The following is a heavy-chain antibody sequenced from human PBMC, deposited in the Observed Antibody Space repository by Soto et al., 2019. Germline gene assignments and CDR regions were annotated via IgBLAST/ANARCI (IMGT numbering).Heavy chain of an antibody. CDR1: GTSISSYY. D-gene: IGHD2-8*01. V-gene: IGHV4-59*01. CDR3: ARYNSYAIDY. Sequence: SETLSLTCTVSGTSISSYYWSWIRQPPGKGLEWIANIHYSGTTNYNPSLASRVTLSMDTSKNQFSLKMTSVTAADRAMYFCARYNSYAIDYWGRGTLVTVSS. J-gene: IGHJ4*02. CDR2: IHYSGTT.